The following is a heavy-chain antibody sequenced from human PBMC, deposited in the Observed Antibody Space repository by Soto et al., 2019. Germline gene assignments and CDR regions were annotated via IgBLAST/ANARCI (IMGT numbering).Heavy chain of an antibody. CDR3: ARGPHYGVHRPRWFDP. Sequence: QVQLVQSGAEVKKTGSSVKVSCKASGGTFSSYAINWVRQAPGQGREWLGGIIPIFGTAKYAQKFQGRVTITEDESTSTADMELSSLSSEAMAVYYCARGPHYGVHRPRWFDPWGQGPQVTVSS. J-gene: IGHJ5*02. V-gene: IGHV1-69*01. CDR2: IIPIFGTA. CDR1: GGTFSSYA. D-gene: IGHD4-17*01.